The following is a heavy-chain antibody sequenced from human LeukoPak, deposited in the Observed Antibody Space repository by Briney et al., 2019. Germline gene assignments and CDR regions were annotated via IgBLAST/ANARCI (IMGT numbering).Heavy chain of an antibody. J-gene: IGHJ5*02. D-gene: IGHD3-10*01. CDR3: ARRSGGLWFGELLAPYNWFDP. CDR1: GGSFSGYY. Sequence: SETLSLTCAVYGGSFSGYYWSWIRQPLGKGLEWIGEINHSGSTNYNPSLKSRVTISVDTSKNQFSLELSSVTAADTAVYYCARRSGGLWFGELLAPYNWFDPWGQGTLVTVSS. CDR2: INHSGST. V-gene: IGHV4-34*01.